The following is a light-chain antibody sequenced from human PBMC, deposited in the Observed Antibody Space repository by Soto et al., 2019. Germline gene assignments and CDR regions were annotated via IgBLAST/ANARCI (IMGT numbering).Light chain of an antibody. CDR2: GAS. CDR1: QNSRFN. V-gene: IGKV3-20*01. Sequence: RASQNSRFNLAWYQQKPGQAPRLLIYGASNRATGIPDRFSGSGSGTDFTLTISRLEPEDFAVYYCQQYGSSGTFGQGTKVDIK. J-gene: IGKJ1*01. CDR3: QQYGSSGT.